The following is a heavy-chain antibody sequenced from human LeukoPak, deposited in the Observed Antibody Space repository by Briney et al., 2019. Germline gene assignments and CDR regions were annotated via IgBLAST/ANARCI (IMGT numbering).Heavy chain of an antibody. CDR2: IYYSGST. CDR3: ARVAAAAGTNFDY. CDR1: GGSISSYY. J-gene: IGHJ4*02. D-gene: IGHD6-13*01. Sequence: PSETLSLTCTVSGGSISSYYWGWIRQPPGKGLEWIGSIYYSGSTYYNPSLKSRVTISVDTSKNQFSLKLSSVTAADTAVYYCARVAAAAGTNFDYWGQGTLVTVSS. V-gene: IGHV4-39*07.